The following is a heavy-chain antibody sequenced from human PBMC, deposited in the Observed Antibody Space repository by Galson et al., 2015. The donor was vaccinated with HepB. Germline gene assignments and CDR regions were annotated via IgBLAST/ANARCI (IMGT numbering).Heavy chain of an antibody. CDR2: VSYDGRKN. CDR1: GFTFSTYS. J-gene: IGHJ6*02. CDR3: STAYSSGWYPPYHYYGMDV. V-gene: IGHV3-30*04. Sequence: SLRLSCAASGFTFSTYSMHWVRQAPGKGLEWVAVVSYDGRKNFYAAFVKGRFTISRDNSKNTLYLQMSGLRVDDTAVYYCSTAYSSGWYPPYHYYGMDVWGQGTTVTVSS. D-gene: IGHD6-19*01.